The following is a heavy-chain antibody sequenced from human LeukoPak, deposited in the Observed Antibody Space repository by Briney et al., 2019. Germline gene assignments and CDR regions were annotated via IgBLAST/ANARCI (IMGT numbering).Heavy chain of an antibody. Sequence: SETLSLTCTVSGGSLSSSSYYWGWIRQPPGKGLEWIGSIYYSGSAYYNPSLKSRVTISVDTSKNQFSLKLSSVTAADTAVYYCARQNDYYNNWFDPWGQGTLVTVSS. D-gene: IGHD3-22*01. CDR1: GGSLSSSSYY. CDR2: IYYSGSA. J-gene: IGHJ5*02. CDR3: ARQNDYYNNWFDP. V-gene: IGHV4-39*01.